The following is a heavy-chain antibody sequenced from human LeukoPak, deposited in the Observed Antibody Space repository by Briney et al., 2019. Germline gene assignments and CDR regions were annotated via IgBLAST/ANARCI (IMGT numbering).Heavy chain of an antibody. Sequence: PSETLSLTCTVSGGSISSGGYYWSWIRQPPGKGLEWIGYIYYSGSTYYNPSLKSRVTISVDTSKNQFSLKLSSVTAADTAVYYCARDWHYYDSSGYLDYWGQGTLVTVSS. CDR1: GGSISSGGYY. D-gene: IGHD3-22*01. CDR3: ARDWHYYDSSGYLDY. V-gene: IGHV4-30-4*01. J-gene: IGHJ4*02. CDR2: IYYSGST.